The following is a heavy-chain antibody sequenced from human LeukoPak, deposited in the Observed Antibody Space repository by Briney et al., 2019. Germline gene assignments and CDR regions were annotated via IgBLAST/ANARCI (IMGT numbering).Heavy chain of an antibody. J-gene: IGHJ4*02. CDR2: ISGSGGST. D-gene: IGHD3-9*01. V-gene: IGHV3-23*01. CDR1: GFTFSSYA. Sequence: GGSLRLSCAASGFTFSSYAMSWVRQAPGKGLEWVSAISGSGGSTYYADSVKGRFTISRDNSKNTLYLQMKSLRAEDTAVYYCAKDYDILTGVDYWGQGTLVTVSS. CDR3: AKDYDILTGVDY.